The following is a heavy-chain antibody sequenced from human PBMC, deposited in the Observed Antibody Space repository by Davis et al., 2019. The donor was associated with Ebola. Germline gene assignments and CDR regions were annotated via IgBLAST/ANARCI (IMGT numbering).Heavy chain of an antibody. Sequence: ASVKVSCKASGGTFSSYAISWVRQAPGQGLEWMGWINPNSGGTNYAQKFQGWVTMTRDTSISTAYMELSSLRSEDTAVYYCAAGYPPWGELFPWGQGTLVTVSS. CDR3: AAGYPPWGELFP. V-gene: IGHV1-2*04. CDR2: INPNSGGT. D-gene: IGHD3-10*01. J-gene: IGHJ5*02. CDR1: GGTFSSYA.